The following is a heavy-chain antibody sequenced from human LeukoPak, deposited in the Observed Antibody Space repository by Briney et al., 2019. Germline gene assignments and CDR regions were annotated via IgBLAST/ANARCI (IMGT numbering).Heavy chain of an antibody. CDR2: IRSQSYGEMT. Sequence: GRSLRLSCSGSGFSFGDFALSWVRQAPGKGLEWIGLIRSQSYGEMTYYAASVKGRFSLSRDNSKSIAYLRMSSLKTEDTAVYYCSLWREDLTSYYPLDFWGQGTLVSVSS. J-gene: IGHJ4*02. V-gene: IGHV3-49*04. D-gene: IGHD3-10*01. CDR3: SLWREDLTSYYPLDF. CDR1: GFSFGDFA.